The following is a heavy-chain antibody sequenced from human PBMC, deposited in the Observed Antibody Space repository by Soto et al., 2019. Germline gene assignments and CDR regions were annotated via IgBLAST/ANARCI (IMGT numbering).Heavy chain of an antibody. CDR1: GYTFTSYG. J-gene: IGHJ5*02. V-gene: IGHV1-18*01. D-gene: IGHD3-22*01. CDR3: ARFYSSGYYYDWFDP. Sequence: ASVKVSCKASGYTFTSYGISWVRQAPGQGLEWMGWISAYNGNTNYAQKFQGRVTITRDTSASTAYMELSSLRSEDTAVYYCARFYSSGYYYDWFDPWGQGTLVTVSS. CDR2: ISAYNGNT.